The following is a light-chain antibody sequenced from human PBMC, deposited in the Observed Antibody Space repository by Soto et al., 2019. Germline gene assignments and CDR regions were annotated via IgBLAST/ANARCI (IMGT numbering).Light chain of an antibody. Sequence: QSVLAQPASVSGSPGQSITISCTGSSSDVGTYNYVSWYQQHPGKAPKLIIYEVTNRPSGVSNRFSGSKSGNTASLTISGLRAEDEADYYCSSYTPRSTFYAFGTRTKVTV. J-gene: IGLJ1*01. CDR3: SSYTPRSTFYA. CDR1: SSDVGTYNY. CDR2: EVT. V-gene: IGLV2-14*01.